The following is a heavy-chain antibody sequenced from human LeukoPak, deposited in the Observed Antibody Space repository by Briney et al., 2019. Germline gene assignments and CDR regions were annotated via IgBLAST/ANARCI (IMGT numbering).Heavy chain of an antibody. Sequence: PGESLKISCKGSGYSFTSYWIGWVRQMPGKGLEGMGIIYPGDSDTRYSPSFQGQVTISADKSISTAYLQWGSLKCADTRMYYRPRAIGTAGHMDFWGKGTMVTVSS. J-gene: IGHJ6*03. D-gene: IGHD6-13*01. CDR1: GYSFTSYW. CDR3: PRAIGTAGHMDF. V-gene: IGHV5-51*03. CDR2: IYPGDSDT.